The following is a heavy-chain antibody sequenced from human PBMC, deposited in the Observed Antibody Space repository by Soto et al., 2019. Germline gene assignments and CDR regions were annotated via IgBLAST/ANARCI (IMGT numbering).Heavy chain of an antibody. CDR3: AHCTLHDYGDHDPGTSHVFDS. V-gene: IGHV2-5*02. CDR2: IYGDNDK. Sequence: QITLKESGPSPVKPTQTLTVTCTFSGFSLSNSGVGVAWIRQPPGKALEWLALIYGDNDKRYSPSLKTRLTITKDTSKNQVVLTMTNMDPVDTATYYCAHCTLHDYGDHDPGTSHVFDSWGQGTLVTVSS. D-gene: IGHD4-17*01. J-gene: IGHJ4*02. CDR1: GFSLSNSGVG.